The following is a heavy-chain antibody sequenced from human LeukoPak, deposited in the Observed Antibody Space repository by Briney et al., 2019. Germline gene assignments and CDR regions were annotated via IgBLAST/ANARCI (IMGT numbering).Heavy chain of an antibody. V-gene: IGHV4-34*01. Sequence: SETLSLTCAVYGGSFSGYYWSWIRQPPGKGLEWIGEINHSGSNNYNPSLKSRVNISVDTSKNQVSLKLSSVTAADTAVYYCARDGTGTTSDYFDYWGQGTLVTVSS. CDR2: INHSGSN. CDR1: GGSFSGYY. CDR3: ARDGTGTTSDYFDY. D-gene: IGHD1-7*01. J-gene: IGHJ4*02.